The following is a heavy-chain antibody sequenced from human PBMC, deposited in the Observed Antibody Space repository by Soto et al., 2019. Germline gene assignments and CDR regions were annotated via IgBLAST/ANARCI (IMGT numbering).Heavy chain of an antibody. J-gene: IGHJ4*02. D-gene: IGHD6-19*01. CDR2: INGGGASA. Sequence: PGGSLRRSCSASGFTFSSYAMTWVRQAPGKGLEWVSIINGGGASAYYADTVKGWFTISRNNSKNTLYLQMNSLRVEDSAIYYCAKEREAGWYYFDFWGQGILVTVSS. V-gene: IGHV3-23*01. CDR3: AKEREAGWYYFDF. CDR1: GFTFSSYA.